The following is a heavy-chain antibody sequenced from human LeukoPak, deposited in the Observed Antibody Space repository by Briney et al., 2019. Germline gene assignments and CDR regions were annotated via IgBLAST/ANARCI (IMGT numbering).Heavy chain of an antibody. CDR1: GGSISTYY. CDR2: IYYSGST. CDR3: ARDVHFGELLDYFDY. J-gene: IGHJ4*02. V-gene: IGHV4-59*01. Sequence: SETLSLTCTVSGGSISTYYWSWIRQPPGKGLEWIGYIYYSGSTNYNPSLKSRVTISVDTSKNQFSLKLSSVTAADTAVYYCARDVHFGELLDYFDYWGQGTLVTVSS. D-gene: IGHD3-10*01.